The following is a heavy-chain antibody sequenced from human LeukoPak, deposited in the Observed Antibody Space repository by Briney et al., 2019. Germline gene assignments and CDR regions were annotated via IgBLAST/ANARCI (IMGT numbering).Heavy chain of an antibody. CDR2: INPNSGGT. J-gene: IGHJ4*02. CDR3: VRSYVHPYYFDY. D-gene: IGHD5-18*01. Sequence: ASVKVSCKASGYTFTGYYMHWVRQAPGQGLEWMGWINPNSGGTNYAQKFQGRVTMTRDTSISTAYMELSRLRSDDTAVYYCVRSYVHPYYFDYWGQGTLVTVSS. V-gene: IGHV1-2*02. CDR1: GYTFTGYY.